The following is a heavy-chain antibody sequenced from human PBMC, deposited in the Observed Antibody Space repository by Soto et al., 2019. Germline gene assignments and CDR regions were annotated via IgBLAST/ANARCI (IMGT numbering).Heavy chain of an antibody. Sequence: QVQLVQSGAEVKKPGASVKVSCKASGYTFNTYGISWVRQAPGQGLEWMGWLSVYNGNTNYAQKFQGRVTVTTDTSTSTAYMELRSLTSEDPAVYYWARGRPHDFWGQGALVTVSS. CDR2: LSVYNGNT. J-gene: IGHJ4*02. CDR3: ARGRPHDF. V-gene: IGHV1-18*01. CDR1: GYTFNTYG.